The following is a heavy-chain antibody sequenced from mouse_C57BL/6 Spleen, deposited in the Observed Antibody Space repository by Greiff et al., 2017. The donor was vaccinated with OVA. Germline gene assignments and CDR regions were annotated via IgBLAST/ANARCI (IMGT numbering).Heavy chain of an antibody. J-gene: IGHJ2*01. CDR1: GYSITSGYD. D-gene: IGHD1-1*01. CDR2: ISYSGST. Sequence: DVKLQESGPGLVKPSQSLSLTCTVTGYSITSGYDWHWIRHFPGNKLEWMGYISYSGSTNYNPSLKSRISITHDTSKNHFFLKLNSVTTEDTATYYCARAHYYGSIQYYFDYWGQGTTLTVSS. V-gene: IGHV3-1*01. CDR3: ARAHYYGSIQYYFDY.